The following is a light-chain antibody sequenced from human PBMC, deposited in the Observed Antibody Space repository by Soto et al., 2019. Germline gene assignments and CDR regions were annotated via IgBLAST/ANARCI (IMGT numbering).Light chain of an antibody. V-gene: IGLV1-44*01. CDR2: TTN. CDR1: SSTIGSKT. Sequence: QSVLTQPPSASGTPGQRVTISCSGSSSTIGSKTLNWYQHLPGSAPKLLIYTTNQRPSGVPDRFSGSESGTSASLAISGLQPEDEADYYCAAWNDSLNGVVFGGGTKLTVL. J-gene: IGLJ3*02. CDR3: AAWNDSLNGVV.